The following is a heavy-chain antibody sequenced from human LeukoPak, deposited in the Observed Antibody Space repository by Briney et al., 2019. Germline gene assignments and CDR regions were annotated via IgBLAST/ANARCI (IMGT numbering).Heavy chain of an antibody. D-gene: IGHD5-18*01. Sequence: SETLSLTCTVSGGSISSHYWSWIRQPPGKGLEWIGYIYYSGSINYNPSLKSRVTISVDTSKNQFSLKLSSVTAADTAVYYCARSPYRGYSYGLDYWGQGTLVTVSS. CDR3: ARSPYRGYSYGLDY. CDR2: IYYSGSI. CDR1: GGSISSHY. V-gene: IGHV4-59*11. J-gene: IGHJ4*02.